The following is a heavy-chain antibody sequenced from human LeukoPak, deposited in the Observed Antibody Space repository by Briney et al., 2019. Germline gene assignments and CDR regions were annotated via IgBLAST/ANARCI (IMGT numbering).Heavy chain of an antibody. CDR2: IYYSGYT. J-gene: IGHJ3*02. V-gene: IGHV4-39*01. Sequence: SETLSLTCTVSGGSVSSSSYYWGWIRQPPTKGLEWIGSIYYSGYTYYNPSLKSRVAISVDTSKNQFSLKLTSVTTADTAVYHCARLDWATRRVFDIWGQGTVVTVSS. D-gene: IGHD2-2*01. CDR1: GGSVSSSSYY. CDR3: ARLDWATRRVFDI.